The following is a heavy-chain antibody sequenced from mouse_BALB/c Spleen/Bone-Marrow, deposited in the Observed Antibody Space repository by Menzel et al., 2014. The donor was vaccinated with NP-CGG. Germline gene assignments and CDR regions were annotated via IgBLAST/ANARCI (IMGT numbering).Heavy chain of an antibody. J-gene: IGHJ2*01. D-gene: IGHD2-14*01. Sequence: QVHVKQSGAELMKPGASVKISCKATGYTFSSYWIEWVKQRPGHGLEWIGEILPGSGTTNYKEKFKGKATFTADTSSNTVYMQLSSLTSEDSAVYYCARETYRYCFDYWGQGTTLTVSS. CDR2: ILPGSGTT. CDR1: GYTFSSYW. V-gene: IGHV1-9*01. CDR3: ARETYRYCFDY.